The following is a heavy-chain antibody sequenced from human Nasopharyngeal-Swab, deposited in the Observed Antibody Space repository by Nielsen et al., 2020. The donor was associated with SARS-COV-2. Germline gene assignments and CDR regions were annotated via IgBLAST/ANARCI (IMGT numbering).Heavy chain of an antibody. D-gene: IGHD5-12*01. CDR1: GFSFNNHG. CDR2: IWSDGKTT. Sequence: GESLKISCAASGFSFNNHGMHWVRQAPGKGLEWVAVIWSDGKTTKYADSVKGRLTISRDKYRKTLYLQMNNLRVEDTAIYYCAREGPYSGTNVFDIWGQGTMVTVSS. J-gene: IGHJ3*02. V-gene: IGHV3-33*01. CDR3: AREGPYSGTNVFDI.